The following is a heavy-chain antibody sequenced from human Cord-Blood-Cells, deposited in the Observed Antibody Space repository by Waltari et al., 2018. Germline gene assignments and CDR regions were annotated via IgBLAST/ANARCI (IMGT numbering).Heavy chain of an antibody. J-gene: IGHJ4*02. CDR2: INSDGSST. Sequence: EVQLVESGGGLVQPGGSLRLACAASGFTFSSYWMHWVRQAPGKGLVGVSRINSDGSSTSYADSVKGRFTISRDNAKNTLYLQMNSRRAEDTAVYYCARVHSSSWYYFDYWGQGTLVTVSS. V-gene: IGHV3-74*01. CDR3: ARVHSSSWYYFDY. CDR1: GFTFSSYW. D-gene: IGHD6-13*01.